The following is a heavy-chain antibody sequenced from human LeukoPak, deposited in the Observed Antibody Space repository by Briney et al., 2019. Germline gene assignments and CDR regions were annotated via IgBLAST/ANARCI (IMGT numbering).Heavy chain of an antibody. D-gene: IGHD5-18*01. Sequence: ASVKVSCKTSGYNFNRYTITWVRQAPGQGLEWMGWVSTSNGATNYAEKFQGRVTTTTEAVTKTAYMELRRLTSGDTAMYFCARVSDTSMVTPGFDSWGQGTLVTVS. CDR2: VSTSNGAT. V-gene: IGHV1-18*01. J-gene: IGHJ4*02. CDR3: ARVSDTSMVTPGFDS. CDR1: GYNFNRYT.